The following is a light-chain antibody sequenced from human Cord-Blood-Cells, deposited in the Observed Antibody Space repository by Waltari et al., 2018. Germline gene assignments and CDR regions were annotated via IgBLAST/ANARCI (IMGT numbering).Light chain of an antibody. J-gene: IGLJ3*02. Sequence: QSALTQPASVSGSPGQSITISCPGTSSDVGGSNYVSWYQQHPGKAPKLRIYDVSNRPSGVSNRFSGSKSGNTASLTISGLQAEDEADYYCSSYTSSSTWVFGGGTKLTVL. CDR1: SSDVGGSNY. CDR3: SSYTSSSTWV. V-gene: IGLV2-14*01. CDR2: DVS.